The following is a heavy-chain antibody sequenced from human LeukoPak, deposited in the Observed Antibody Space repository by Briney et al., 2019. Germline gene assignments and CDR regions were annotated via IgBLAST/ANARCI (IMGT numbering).Heavy chain of an antibody. V-gene: IGHV4-61*02. CDR1: GGSISSGSYY. CDR2: IYTSGST. CDR3: ARGFNWFDP. J-gene: IGHJ5*02. Sequence: SETLSLTCAVSGGSISSGSYYWSWIRQPAGKGLEWIGRIYTSGSTNYNPSLKSRVTISVDMSKNQFSLKLSSVTAADTAVYYWARGFNWFDPWGQGTLVTVSS.